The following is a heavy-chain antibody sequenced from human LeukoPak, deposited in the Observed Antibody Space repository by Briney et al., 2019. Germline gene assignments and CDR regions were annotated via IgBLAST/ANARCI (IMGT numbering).Heavy chain of an antibody. J-gene: IGHJ3*02. V-gene: IGHV3-21*01. CDR1: GFTFSSYS. CDR3: ARDLHDYGDGLAFDI. CDR2: ISSSSSYI. Sequence: GGSLRLSCAASGFTFSSYSMNWVRQAPGKGLEWVSSISSSSSYIYYADSVKGRFTISRDNAKNSLYLQMNSLRAEDTAVYYCARDLHDYGDGLAFDIWGQGTMVTVSS. D-gene: IGHD4-17*01.